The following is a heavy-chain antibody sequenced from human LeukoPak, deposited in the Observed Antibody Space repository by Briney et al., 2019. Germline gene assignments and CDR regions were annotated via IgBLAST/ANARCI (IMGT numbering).Heavy chain of an antibody. D-gene: IGHD6-13*01. CDR3: VPAGVEY. V-gene: IGHV3-23*01. CDR2: ISGSGDNT. Sequence: QTGGSLRLSCVASGFTFSKYAMNWVRQAPGKGLEWVSGISGSGDNTYYADSVKGHFTISRDSSKNTLYLQMNSLRVEDTAIYYCVPAGVEYWGQGTLVTVSS. CDR1: GFTFSKYA. J-gene: IGHJ4*02.